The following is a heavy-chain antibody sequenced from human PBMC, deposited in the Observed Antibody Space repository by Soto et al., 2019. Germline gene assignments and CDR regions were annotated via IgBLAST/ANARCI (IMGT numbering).Heavy chain of an antibody. D-gene: IGHD3-22*01. V-gene: IGHV3-48*02. J-gene: IGHJ4*02. CDR3: ARDLSPPYYDSSGYYFGFDY. CDR2: ISSSSSTI. CDR1: GFTFSSYS. Sequence: EVQLVESGGGLVQPGGSLRLSCAASGFTFSSYSMNWVRQAPGKGLEWVSYISSSSSTIYYADSVKGRFTISRDNAKNSLYLQMNSLRDEDTAVYYCARDLSPPYYDSSGYYFGFDYWGQGTLVTVSS.